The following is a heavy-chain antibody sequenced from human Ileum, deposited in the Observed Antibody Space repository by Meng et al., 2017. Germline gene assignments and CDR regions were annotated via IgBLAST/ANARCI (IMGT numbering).Heavy chain of an antibody. CDR1: GFTFSTYD. Sequence: HVQLVDSGGSVVQPERSLRLSCAASGFTFSTYDLHWVRQAPGKGLEWVALIAYDGSNKYYADSVKGRFIISRDNSKSTLYLQMNSLRVEDTAVYYCAAIISMKVDWGQGTLVTVSS. V-gene: IGHV3-30-3*01. D-gene: IGHD3-22*01. J-gene: IGHJ4*02. CDR3: AAIISMKVD. CDR2: IAYDGSNK.